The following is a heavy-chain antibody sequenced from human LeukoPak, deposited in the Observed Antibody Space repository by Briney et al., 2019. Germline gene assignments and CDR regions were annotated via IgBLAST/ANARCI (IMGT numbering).Heavy chain of an antibody. CDR2: IYHSGST. CDR3: ARTLESYGMNV. V-gene: IGHV4-39*01. CDR1: GGSISSSSYY. Sequence: SETLSLTCTVSGGSISSSSYYWGWIRQPPGKGLEWIGSIYHSGSTYYNPSLKSRVTISVDTSKNQFSLKLSSVTAADTAVYYCARTLESYGMNVWGQGTTVTVSS. J-gene: IGHJ6*02. D-gene: IGHD3-3*01.